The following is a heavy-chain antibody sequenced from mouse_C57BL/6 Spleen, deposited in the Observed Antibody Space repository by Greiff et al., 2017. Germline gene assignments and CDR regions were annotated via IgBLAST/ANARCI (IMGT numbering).Heavy chain of an antibody. CDR3: ARDLSTGDY. V-gene: IGHV1-69*01. J-gene: IGHJ2*01. Sequence: QVQLKQPGAELVMPGASVKLSCKASGYTFTSYWMHWVKQRPGQGLEWIGEIDPSDSYTNYNQKFKGKSTLTVDKSSSTAYMQLSSLTSEDSAVYYCARDLSTGDYWGQGTTLTVSS. D-gene: IGHD2-1*01. CDR2: IDPSDSYT. CDR1: GYTFTSYW.